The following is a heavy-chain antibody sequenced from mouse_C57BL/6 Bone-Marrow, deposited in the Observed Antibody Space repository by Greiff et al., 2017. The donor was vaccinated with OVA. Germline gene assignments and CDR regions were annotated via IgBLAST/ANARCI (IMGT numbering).Heavy chain of an antibody. V-gene: IGHV1-64*01. J-gene: IGHJ2*01. CDR2: IHPNSGST. CDR3: ARGYDDDVESYYFDY. D-gene: IGHD2-4*01. CDR1: GYTFTSYW. Sequence: VQLQQSGAELVKPGASVKLSCKASGYTFTSYWMHWVKQRPGQGLEWIGMIHPNSGSTNYNEKFKSKATLTVDKSSSTAYMQLSSLTSEDSAVYYCARGYDDDVESYYFDYWGQGTTLTVSS.